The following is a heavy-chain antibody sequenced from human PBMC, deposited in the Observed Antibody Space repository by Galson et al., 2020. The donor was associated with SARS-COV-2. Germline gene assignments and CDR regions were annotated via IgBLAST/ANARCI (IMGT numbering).Heavy chain of an antibody. Sequence: SETLSLTCAVYGGSFSGYYWSWIRQPPGKGLEWIGEINHSGSTNYNPSLKSRVTISVDTSKNQFSPKLSSVTAADTAVYYCARGLTSSTLYYYGSGSYKRAFDIWGQGTMVTVSS. V-gene: IGHV4-34*01. J-gene: IGHJ3*02. D-gene: IGHD3-10*01. CDR2: INHSGST. CDR3: ARGLTSSTLYYYGSGSYKRAFDI. CDR1: GGSFSGYY.